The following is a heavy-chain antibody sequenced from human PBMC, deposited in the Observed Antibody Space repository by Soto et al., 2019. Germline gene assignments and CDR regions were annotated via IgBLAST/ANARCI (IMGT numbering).Heavy chain of an antibody. D-gene: IGHD1-26*01. CDR2: ISYDGSNE. J-gene: IGHJ4*02. CDR3: TKEYIVGTTWGYFES. Sequence: SGGGVVQPGGSLRLSCAASGFIFSTYGMHWVRQVPGKGLEWVAHISYDGSNEHYADSVKGRFTVSRDNAKNTLSLQMTSLRSEDTAIYYCTKEYIVGTTWGYFESWGQGTLVTVSS. V-gene: IGHV3-30*18. CDR1: GFIFSTYG.